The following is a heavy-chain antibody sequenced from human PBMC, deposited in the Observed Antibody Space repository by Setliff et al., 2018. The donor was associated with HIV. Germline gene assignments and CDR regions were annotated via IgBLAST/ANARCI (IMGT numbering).Heavy chain of an antibody. J-gene: IGHJ6*02. CDR2: ISIGSGAAI. D-gene: IGHD1-7*01. CDR3: ARGRNRNYVVYGMDV. CDR1: GFTFRNYN. Sequence: PGGSLRLSCAASGFTFRNYNFNWVRQAPGRGLEWVSSISIGSGAAIYYAESVQGRFTVSRDNSKNSLYLQMNSLRVEDTAVYYCARGRNRNYVVYGMDVWGQGTTVTVSS. V-gene: IGHV3-21*01.